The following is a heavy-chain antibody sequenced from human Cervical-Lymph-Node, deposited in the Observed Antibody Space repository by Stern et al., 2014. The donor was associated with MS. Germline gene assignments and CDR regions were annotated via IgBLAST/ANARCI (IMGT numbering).Heavy chain of an antibody. CDR1: GGSISSAEYY. J-gene: IGHJ4*02. D-gene: IGHD5-24*01. CDR3: SRDADGYSLVFGY. CDR2: VHYSGTT. V-gene: IGHV4-30-4*01. Sequence: QVQLQESGPGLVKPSQTLSLTCAFTGGSISSAEYYWSWIRQSPGKGLEWIGYVHYSGTTYYIPSLKSRVTISVDTSKNQFSLKLRSVTAADSAVYYCSRDADGYSLVFGYWGRGTLVTVSS.